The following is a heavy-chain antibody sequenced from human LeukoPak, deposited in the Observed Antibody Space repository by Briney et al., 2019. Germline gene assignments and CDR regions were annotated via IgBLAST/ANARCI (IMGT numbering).Heavy chain of an antibody. CDR3: ARRRYSSNWYYFDY. V-gene: IGHV1-8*01. D-gene: IGHD6-13*01. CDR1: GYTFTSYD. CDR2: MNPNSGNT. Sequence: ASVKVSCKASGYTFTSYDINWVRQATGQGLEWTVWMNPNSGNTGYVQKFQGRVTMTRNTSISTAYMELSSLRSEDTAVYYCARRRYSSNWYYFDYWGQGTLVTVSS. J-gene: IGHJ4*02.